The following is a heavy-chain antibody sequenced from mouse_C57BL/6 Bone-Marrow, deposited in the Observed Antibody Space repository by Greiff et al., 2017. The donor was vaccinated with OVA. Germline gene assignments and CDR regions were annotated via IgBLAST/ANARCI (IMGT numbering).Heavy chain of an antibody. Sequence: EVQLQQSGPELVKPGASVKISCKASGYSFTDYNMNWVKQSTGKSLEWIGVINPNYGTTSYNQKFKGKATLTVAQSSSTAYMQLSSLTSEDSAVYYCARPPLYGSSYSCAYWGQGTLVTVSA. D-gene: IGHD1-1*01. CDR3: ARPPLYGSSYSCAY. CDR1: GYSFTDYN. CDR2: INPNYGTT. J-gene: IGHJ3*01. V-gene: IGHV1-39*01.